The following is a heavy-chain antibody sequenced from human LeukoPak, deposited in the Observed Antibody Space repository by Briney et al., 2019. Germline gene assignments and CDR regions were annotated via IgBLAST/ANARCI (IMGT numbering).Heavy chain of an antibody. CDR1: GGPISSSSYY. Sequence: KPSETLSLTCTVSGGPISSSSYYWGWIRQPPGKGLEWIGSIYYSGSTYYNPSLKSRVTISVDTSKNQFSLKLSSVTAADTAVYYCATTYYDFWGFDPWGQGTLVTVS. CDR2: IYYSGST. V-gene: IGHV4-39*01. J-gene: IGHJ5*02. D-gene: IGHD3-3*01. CDR3: ATTYYDFWGFDP.